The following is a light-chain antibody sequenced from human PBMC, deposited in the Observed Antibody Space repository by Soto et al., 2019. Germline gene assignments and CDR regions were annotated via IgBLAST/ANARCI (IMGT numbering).Light chain of an antibody. J-gene: IGLJ2*01. V-gene: IGLV2-11*01. CDR2: GVN. CDR3: SSYADTYTVV. Sequence: QSALTQPRSVSGSPGQSVTISCTGTSSDIGDYNYVSWYQQHPGKVPKLLIYGVNKRPSGVPNRFSGSKSDNTASLTISGLQAEHEADYYCSSYADTYTVVFGGGTKVTVL. CDR1: SSDIGDYNY.